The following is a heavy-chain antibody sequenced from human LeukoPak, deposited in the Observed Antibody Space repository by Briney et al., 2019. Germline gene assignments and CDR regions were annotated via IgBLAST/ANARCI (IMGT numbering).Heavy chain of an antibody. Sequence: PSGTLSLTCAVYGGSFSGYYWSWIRQPPGKGLEWIGEINHSGSTNYNPSLKSRVTISVDTSKNQFSLKLSSVTAADTAVYYCARGRRIQPYYYYYMDVWGKGTTVTVSS. CDR1: GGSFSGYY. J-gene: IGHJ6*03. V-gene: IGHV4-34*01. CDR3: ARGRRIQPYYYYYMDV. D-gene: IGHD5-18*01. CDR2: INHSGST.